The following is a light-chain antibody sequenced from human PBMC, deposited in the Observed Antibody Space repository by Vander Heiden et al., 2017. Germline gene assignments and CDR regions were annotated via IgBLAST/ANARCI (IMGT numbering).Light chain of an antibody. CDR2: KVS. CDR3: QHYDSYSWT. Sequence: DVQMTKTPSTLSASVGDRVIITCRASQSVRSWVAWYQQKPGKAPNLLIYKVSNLESGVPSRFSGSGSETEFTLTISSLQPDDFATYYCQHYDSYSWTFGQGTKVEIK. CDR1: QSVRSW. J-gene: IGKJ1*01. V-gene: IGKV1-5*03.